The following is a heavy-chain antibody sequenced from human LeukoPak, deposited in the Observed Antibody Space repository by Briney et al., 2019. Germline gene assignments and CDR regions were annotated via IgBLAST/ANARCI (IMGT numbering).Heavy chain of an antibody. V-gene: IGHV4-59*08. Sequence: PSETLSLTCTVSGGSISSYYWSWIRQPPGKGLEWIGYIYYSGSTNYNPSLKSRVTISVDTSKNQSSLKLSSVTAADTAVYYCARQGYYYDSSGYRRYYFDYWGQGTLVTVSS. CDR3: ARQGYYYDSSGYRRYYFDY. CDR2: IYYSGST. CDR1: GGSISSYY. J-gene: IGHJ4*02. D-gene: IGHD3-22*01.